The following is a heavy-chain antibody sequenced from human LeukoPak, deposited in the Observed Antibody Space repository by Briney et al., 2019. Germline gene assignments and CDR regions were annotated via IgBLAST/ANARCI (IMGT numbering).Heavy chain of an antibody. Sequence: ASVKVSCKASGYTFTSYDINWVRQATGQGLEWMGWMNPNSGNTGYAQKFQGRVIMTRNTSISTAYMELSSLRSEDTAVYYCARVEKKRQRSTIFGVVSSLDYYYYYMDVWGKGTTVTVSS. CDR1: GYTFTSYD. D-gene: IGHD3-3*01. J-gene: IGHJ6*03. CDR2: MNPNSGNT. V-gene: IGHV1-8*01. CDR3: ARVEKKRQRSTIFGVVSSLDYYYYYMDV.